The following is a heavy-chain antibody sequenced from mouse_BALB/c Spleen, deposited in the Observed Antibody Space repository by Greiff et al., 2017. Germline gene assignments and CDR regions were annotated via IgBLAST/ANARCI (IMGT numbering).Heavy chain of an antibody. CDR2: IYPGNSDT. J-gene: IGHJ3*01. V-gene: IGHV1-5*01. CDR3: TRGDYDGRLPAY. CDR1: GYTFTSYW. D-gene: IGHD2-4*01. Sequence: VHVKQSGTVLARPGASVKMSCKASGYTFTSYWMHWVKQRPGQGLEWIGAIYPGNSDTSYNQKFKGKAKLTAVTSTSTAYMELSSLTNEDSAVYYCTRGDYDGRLPAYWGQGTLVTVSA.